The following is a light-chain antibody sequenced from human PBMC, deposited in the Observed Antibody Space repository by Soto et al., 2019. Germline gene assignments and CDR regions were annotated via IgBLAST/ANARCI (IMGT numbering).Light chain of an antibody. CDR1: SGSIASNY. CDR3: QSYDSSNRGV. J-gene: IGLJ2*01. Sequence: NFMLTQPHSVSESPGKTLTISGTGSSGSIASNYVQWYQQRPGSAPTTVIYEDNQRPSGVPDRFSGSIDSSSNSASLTISGLKTEDEADYYCQSYDSSNRGVFGGGTKLTVL. V-gene: IGLV6-57*02. CDR2: EDN.